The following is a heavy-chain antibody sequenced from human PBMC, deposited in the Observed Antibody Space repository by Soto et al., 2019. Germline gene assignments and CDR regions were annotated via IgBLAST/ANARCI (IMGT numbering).Heavy chain of an antibody. Sequence: QVQLQQWGAGLLKPSETLSLTCAVYGGSFRGHYWSWIRQPPGKGLEWIGEINHRGSTKYNPSLKGRVTISVDTSKNQFSLKLSSVTAADTAVYYCARVDDYWGQGTLVTVSS. V-gene: IGHV4-34*01. J-gene: IGHJ4*02. CDR3: ARVDDY. CDR2: INHRGST. CDR1: GGSFRGHY.